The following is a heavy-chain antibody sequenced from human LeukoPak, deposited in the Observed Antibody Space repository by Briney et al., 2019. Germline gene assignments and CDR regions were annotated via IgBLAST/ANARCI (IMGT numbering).Heavy chain of an antibody. CDR2: IYTSGST. CDR3: ARSTPARTYYYYYYYMDV. D-gene: IGHD2-15*01. Sequence: SETLSLTCTVSGGSLSSGSYYWSWIRQPAGKGLEWIGRIYTSGSTNYNPSLKSRVTISVDTSKNQFSLKLSSVTAADTAVYYCARSTPARTYYYYYYYMDVWGKGTTVTISS. J-gene: IGHJ6*03. CDR1: GGSLSSGSYY. V-gene: IGHV4-61*02.